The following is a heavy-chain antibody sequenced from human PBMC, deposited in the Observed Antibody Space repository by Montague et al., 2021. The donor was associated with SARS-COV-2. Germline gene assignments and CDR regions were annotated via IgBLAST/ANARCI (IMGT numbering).Heavy chain of an antibody. J-gene: IGHJ6*02. CDR1: GGSISRYY. V-gene: IGHV4-59*13. Sequence: SETLSLTCTVSGGSISRYYWSWIRQSPGKGLEWIGYIEYSGSTNYSPSLKSRVSISVDTSKNQVSLKLNSVTAVDSAVYYCSRLNMVRGSVAEDYYYYYGLDVWGQGTTVTVSS. D-gene: IGHD3-10*01. CDR2: IEYSGST. CDR3: SRLNMVRGSVAEDYYYYYGLDV.